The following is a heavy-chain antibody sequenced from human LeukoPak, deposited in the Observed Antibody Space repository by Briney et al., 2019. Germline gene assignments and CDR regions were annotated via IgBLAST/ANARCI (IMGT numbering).Heavy chain of an antibody. Sequence: YWSWIRQPPGKGLEWMGIIYPGDSDTRYSPSFQGQVTISADKSISTAYLQWSSLKASDTAMYYCARRVGTQYYFDYWGQGTLVTVSS. CDR1: YW. V-gene: IGHV5-51*01. D-gene: IGHD7-27*01. CDR2: IYPGDSDT. CDR3: ARRVGTQYYFDY. J-gene: IGHJ4*02.